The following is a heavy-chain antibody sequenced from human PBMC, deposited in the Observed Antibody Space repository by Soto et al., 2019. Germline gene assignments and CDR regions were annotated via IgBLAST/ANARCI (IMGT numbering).Heavy chain of an antibody. Sequence: EVQLLESGGGLVQPGGSLRLSCAASGFTFSSYAMRWVRQAPGKGLEWVSAISGSGGRTYYADSVQGRFTISRDNFKNTLYLQMNRLRAEDTAVYYCAKRGSGSYYDYWGQGTLVTVSS. V-gene: IGHV3-23*01. CDR2: ISGSGGRT. D-gene: IGHD3-10*01. CDR1: GFTFSSYA. CDR3: AKRGSGSYYDY. J-gene: IGHJ4*02.